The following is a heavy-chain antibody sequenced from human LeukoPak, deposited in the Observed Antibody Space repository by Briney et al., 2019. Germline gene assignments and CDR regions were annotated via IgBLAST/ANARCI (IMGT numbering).Heavy chain of an antibody. J-gene: IGHJ4*02. CDR2: IKQDGSEK. CDR3: AREGDDILTGYYAGKVDY. CDR1: GFTFSDYY. D-gene: IGHD3-9*01. Sequence: GGSLRLSCAASGFTFSDYYMSWIRQAPGKGLEWVANIKQDGSEKYYVDSVKGRFTISRDNAKNSLYLQMNSLRAEDTAVYYCAREGDDILTGYYAGKVDYWGQGTLVTVSS. V-gene: IGHV3-7*01.